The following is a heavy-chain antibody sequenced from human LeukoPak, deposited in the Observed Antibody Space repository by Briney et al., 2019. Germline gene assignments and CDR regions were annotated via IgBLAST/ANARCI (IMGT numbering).Heavy chain of an antibody. J-gene: IGHJ3*01. CDR2: IYSGGST. CDR3: ARDTFDL. Sequence: GKGLEWVSVIYSGGSTYYADSVKARFIISRDNSKDTLYLQMNSLRAEDTAVYYCARDTFDLWGQGTLVTVSS. V-gene: IGHV3-53*01.